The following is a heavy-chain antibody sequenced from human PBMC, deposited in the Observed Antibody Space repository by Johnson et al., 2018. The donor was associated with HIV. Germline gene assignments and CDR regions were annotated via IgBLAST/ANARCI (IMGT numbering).Heavy chain of an antibody. Sequence: VQLVESGGGVVQPGRSLRLSCAASGFTFSQFAMHWVRQAPGKGLEWVAIISYDGTKKYYADSVKGRFTISRDNSKNTLYLQMNSLRAEDTALYYCASGDELGDDAFDIWGQGTMVTVSS. V-gene: IGHV3-30*04. CDR3: ASGDELGDDAFDI. D-gene: IGHD7-27*01. CDR2: ISYDGTKK. CDR1: GFTFSQFA. J-gene: IGHJ3*02.